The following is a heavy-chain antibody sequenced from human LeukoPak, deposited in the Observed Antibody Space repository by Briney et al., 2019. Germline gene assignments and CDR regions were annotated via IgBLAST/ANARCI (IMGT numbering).Heavy chain of an antibody. CDR2: IKSKTDGGTT. CDR3: AAADGSL. J-gene: IGHJ4*02. Sequence: PGGSLRLSCAASGFTFIYAWMSWARQVPGKGLEWVGRIKSKTDGGTTDYTAPVRGRFSISRDDSKSTLYLQRNSLKTEDTAVYYCAAADGSLWGQGTLVTVSS. D-gene: IGHD2-15*01. CDR1: GFTFIYAW. V-gene: IGHV3-15*01.